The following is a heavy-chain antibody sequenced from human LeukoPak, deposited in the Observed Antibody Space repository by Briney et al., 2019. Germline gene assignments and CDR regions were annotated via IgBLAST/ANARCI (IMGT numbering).Heavy chain of an antibody. CDR3: ARDNLDSSGYFVTDAFDI. D-gene: IGHD3-22*01. V-gene: IGHV4-39*07. Sequence: SETLSLTCTVSGGSISSSSYYWGWIRQPPGKGLEWIGSIYYSGSTYYNPSLKSRVTISVDTSKNQFSLKLSSVTAADTAVYYCARDNLDSSGYFVTDAFDIWGQGTMVTVSS. CDR2: IYYSGST. CDR1: GGSISSSSYY. J-gene: IGHJ3*02.